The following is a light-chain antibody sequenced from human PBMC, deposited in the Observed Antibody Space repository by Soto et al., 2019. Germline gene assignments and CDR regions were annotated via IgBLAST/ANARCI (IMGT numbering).Light chain of an antibody. CDR3: QQYNSWPPWT. CDR1: QSVSNN. V-gene: IGKV3-15*01. J-gene: IGKJ1*01. Sequence: ILMTQSPATLSVSPGERATLSCRASQSVSNNLAWYQQKPGQAPRLLIYDASTRATGIPARFIGSGPGTEFTLTISGLQSEDFAVYCCQQYNSWPPWTCGQGTKGEIK. CDR2: DAS.